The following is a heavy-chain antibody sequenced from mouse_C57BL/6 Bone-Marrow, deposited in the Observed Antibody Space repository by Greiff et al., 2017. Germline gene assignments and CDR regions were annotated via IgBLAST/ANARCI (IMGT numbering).Heavy chain of an antibody. V-gene: IGHV1-69*01. Sequence: QVQLQQPGAELVMPGASVKLSCKASGYTFTSYWMHWVKQRPGQGLEWIGEIDPSDSYTNYNQKFKGKSTLTVDKSSSTAYMQLSSLTSEDSAVYYCAREDYYVSSYAWFAYWGQGTLVTVSA. CDR1: GYTFTSYW. D-gene: IGHD1-1*01. CDR2: IDPSDSYT. J-gene: IGHJ3*01. CDR3: AREDYYVSSYAWFAY.